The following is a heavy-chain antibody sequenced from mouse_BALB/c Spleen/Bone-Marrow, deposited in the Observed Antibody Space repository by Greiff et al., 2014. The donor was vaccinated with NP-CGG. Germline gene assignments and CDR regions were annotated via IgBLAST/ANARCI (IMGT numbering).Heavy chain of an antibody. CDR1: GFNIKDTY. CDR2: IDPANGNT. CDR3: ARNGNYGAWFAY. Sequence: DVKLVESGAELVKPGASVKLSCTASGFNIKDTYMHWVKQRPEQGLEWIGRIDPANGNTKYDPKFQGKATITADTSSNTACLQLSSLTSEDTAVYYCARNGNYGAWFAYWGQGTLVTVSA. J-gene: IGHJ3*01. D-gene: IGHD2-1*01. V-gene: IGHV14-3*02.